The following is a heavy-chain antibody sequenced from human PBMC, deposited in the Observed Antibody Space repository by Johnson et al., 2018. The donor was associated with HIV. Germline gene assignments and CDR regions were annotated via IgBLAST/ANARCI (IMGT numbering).Heavy chain of an antibody. CDR1: GFTLSSYA. Sequence: QEQLVESGGGVVQPGRSLRVSCVASGFTLSSYAMHWVRQAPGKGLEWVAVVSYDGSNKYYTDSVNGRFTISRDNSKNTVYLQMNSLSAEDTAVYYCARDSVTASLDAFDLWGQGTVVTVSS. CDR3: ARDSVTASLDAFDL. V-gene: IGHV3-30*14. CDR2: VSYDGSNK. D-gene: IGHD2-21*02. J-gene: IGHJ3*01.